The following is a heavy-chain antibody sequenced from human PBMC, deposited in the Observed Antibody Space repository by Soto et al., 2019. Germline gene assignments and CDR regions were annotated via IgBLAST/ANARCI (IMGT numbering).Heavy chain of an antibody. CDR1: GFTFSNYW. CDR3: VRTSLVVAVATREDF. D-gene: IGHD2-15*01. J-gene: IGHJ4*02. Sequence: GGSLRLSYAASGFTFSNYWMHWVRQAPGKGLVWVSRIDSDGSRITYADFVKGRFTISRDNAKNTVYLHMNSLTVEDTAVYYCVRTSLVVAVATREDFWGQGTLVTVSS. CDR2: IDSDGSRI. V-gene: IGHV3-74*01.